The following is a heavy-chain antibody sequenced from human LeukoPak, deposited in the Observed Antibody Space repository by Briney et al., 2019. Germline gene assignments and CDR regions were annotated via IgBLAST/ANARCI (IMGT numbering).Heavy chain of an antibody. CDR1: GYTFTGYY. Sequence: ASVKVSCTASGYTFTGYYMHWVRQAPGQGLEWMGRINPNSGGTNYAQKFQGRVTMTRDTSISTAHMELSRLRSDDTAVYYCARGTKTGQVTWGQGTLVTVSS. V-gene: IGHV1-2*06. J-gene: IGHJ4*02. CDR2: INPNSGGT. CDR3: ARGTKTGQVT. D-gene: IGHD1-14*01.